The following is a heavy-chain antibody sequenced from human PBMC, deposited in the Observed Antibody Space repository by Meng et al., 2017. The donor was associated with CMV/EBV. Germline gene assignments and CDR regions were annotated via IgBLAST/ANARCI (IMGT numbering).Heavy chain of an antibody. Sequence: GESLKISCAASGFTFDDYGMSWVRQAPGKGLEWVSYISSSGSTIYYADSVKGRFTISRDNAKNSLYLQMNSLRAEDTAVYYCARRPRFSPAAVDYWGQGTLVTVSS. CDR1: GFTFDDYG. J-gene: IGHJ4*02. V-gene: IGHV3-11*01. D-gene: IGHD2-2*01. CDR3: ARRPRFSPAAVDY. CDR2: ISSSGSTI.